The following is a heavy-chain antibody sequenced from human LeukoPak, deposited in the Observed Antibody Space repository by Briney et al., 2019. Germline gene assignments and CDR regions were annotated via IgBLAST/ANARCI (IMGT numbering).Heavy chain of an antibody. Sequence: PGGSLRLSCAASGFTFSNYWMHWVRQAPGKGLVWVSRINSDGINTSYADSVKGRFTISRDNAKNTLNLQMNSLRAEDMALYYCASGRWLQLSYFDYWGQGTLVTVSS. CDR2: INSDGINT. J-gene: IGHJ4*02. CDR3: ASGRWLQLSYFDY. CDR1: GFTFSNYW. V-gene: IGHV3-74*01. D-gene: IGHD5-24*01.